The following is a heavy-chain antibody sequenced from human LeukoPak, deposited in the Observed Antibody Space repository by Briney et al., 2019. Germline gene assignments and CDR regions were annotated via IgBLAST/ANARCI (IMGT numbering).Heavy chain of an antibody. J-gene: IGHJ4*02. D-gene: IGHD2-15*01. CDR3: ARGRRYCSGGSRVPCSYYFDY. CDR2: MNPNSGNT. CDR1: GYTFTGYY. Sequence: ASVKVSCKASGYTFTGYYMHWVRQAPGQGLEWMGWMNPNSGNTGYAQKFQGRVTITRNTSISTAYMELSSLRSEDTAVYYCARGRRYCSGGSRVPCSYYFDYWGQGTLVTVSS. V-gene: IGHV1-8*03.